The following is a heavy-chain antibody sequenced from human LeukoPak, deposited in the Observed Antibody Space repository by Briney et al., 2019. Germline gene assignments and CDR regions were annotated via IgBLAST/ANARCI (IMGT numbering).Heavy chain of an antibody. Sequence: SSETLSLACSVSGGSIISSSYSWGWIRQPPGKGLEWIGEINHSGSTNYNPALKSRVTISIGKSKNQFSLKLSSVTAADTAVYYCAREGHQIFWSGYYNFDYWGQGTLVTVSS. CDR1: GGSIISSSYS. J-gene: IGHJ4*02. D-gene: IGHD3-3*01. CDR3: AREGHQIFWSGYYNFDY. CDR2: INHSGST. V-gene: IGHV4-39*07.